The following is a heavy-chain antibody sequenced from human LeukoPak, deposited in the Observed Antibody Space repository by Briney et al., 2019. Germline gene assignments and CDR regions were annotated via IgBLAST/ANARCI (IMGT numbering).Heavy chain of an antibody. V-gene: IGHV3-7*01. J-gene: IGHJ3*02. CDR2: IKQDGSEK. Sequence: GGSLRLSCAASGFTFSSYWMSWVRQAPGKGLEWVANIKQDGSEKYYVDSVKGRFTISRDNAKNSLYLQMNSLRAEDTAVYYCARDYYGSGWGGAFDIWGQGTMVTVSS. D-gene: IGHD3-10*01. CDR1: GFTFSSYW. CDR3: ARDYYGSGWGGAFDI.